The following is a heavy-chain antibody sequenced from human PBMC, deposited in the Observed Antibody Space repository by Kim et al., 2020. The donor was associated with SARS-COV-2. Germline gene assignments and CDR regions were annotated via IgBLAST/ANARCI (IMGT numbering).Heavy chain of an antibody. V-gene: IGHV3-23*01. CDR2: T. Sequence: TYNAASVKGRFTIPRNNSKSTLYLKMSSLRAEDTTLYYCAKLTGTAYPDYWGQGTLVTVSS. CDR3: AKLTGTAYPDY. J-gene: IGHJ4*02. D-gene: IGHD1-7*01.